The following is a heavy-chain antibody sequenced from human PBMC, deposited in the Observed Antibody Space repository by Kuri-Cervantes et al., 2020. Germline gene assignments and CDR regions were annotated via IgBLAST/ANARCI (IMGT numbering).Heavy chain of an antibody. Sequence: LSLTCAASGFTFSSYAMHWVRQAPGKGLEWVAVISYDGSNKYYADSVKGRFTISRDNSKNTLYLQMNSLRAEDTAVYYCARVDCRGYTCYVPSHGFDIWGQGTMVTVSS. V-gene: IGHV3-30-3*01. CDR1: GFTFSSYA. CDR2: ISYDGSNK. J-gene: IGHJ3*02. D-gene: IGHD2-15*01. CDR3: ARVDCRGYTCYVPSHGFDI.